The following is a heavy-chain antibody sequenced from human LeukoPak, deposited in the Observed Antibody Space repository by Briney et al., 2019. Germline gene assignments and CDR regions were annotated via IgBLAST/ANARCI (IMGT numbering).Heavy chain of an antibody. J-gene: IGHJ4*02. D-gene: IGHD5-24*01. Sequence: GGSLRLSCAAPGFTFSSYAMHWVRQAPGKGLEYVSANANSVKGRFTISRDNSKNTLFLQMGSLRAEDMAVYCCARDQEMGTDEHYFDYWGQGTLVTVSS. CDR1: GFTFSSYA. CDR3: ARDQEMGTDEHYFDY. V-gene: IGHV3-64*01.